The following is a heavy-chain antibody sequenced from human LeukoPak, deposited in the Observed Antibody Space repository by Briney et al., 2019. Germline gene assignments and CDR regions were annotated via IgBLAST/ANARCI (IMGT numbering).Heavy chain of an antibody. J-gene: IGHJ5*02. D-gene: IGHD3-22*01. CDR1: GGSISRFY. CDR3: ARDLDYDSSGYYLSSWFDP. V-gene: IGHV4-59*01. CDR2: VSDSGTT. Sequence: NPSETLSLTCSVSGGSISRFYWSWIRQPPGKGLECFGYVSDSGTTNYNPSLKSRVTISLDTSKNQFSLKVSSVTAADTAVYYCARDLDYDSSGYYLSSWFDPWGQGTLVTVSS.